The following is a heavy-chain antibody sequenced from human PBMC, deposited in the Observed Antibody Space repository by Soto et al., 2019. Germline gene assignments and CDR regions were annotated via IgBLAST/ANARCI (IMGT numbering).Heavy chain of an antibody. Sequence: SETLSLTCAVYGGSFSGYYWSWIRQPPGKGLEWIGEINHSGSTNYNPSLKSRVTISVDTSKNQFSLKLSSVTAADTAVYYCARYNGSGMDYYGMDVWGQGTTVTVSS. J-gene: IGHJ6*02. CDR3: ARYNGSGMDYYGMDV. CDR2: INHSGST. D-gene: IGHD3-10*01. CDR1: GGSFSGYY. V-gene: IGHV4-34*01.